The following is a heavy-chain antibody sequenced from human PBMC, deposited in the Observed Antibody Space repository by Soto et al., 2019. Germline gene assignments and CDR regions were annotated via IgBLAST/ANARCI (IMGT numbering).Heavy chain of an antibody. J-gene: IGHJ3*02. CDR1: GFTFSNAW. Sequence: GGSLRLSCAASGFTFSNAWMSWVRQAPGKGLEWVGRIKSKTDGGTTDYAAPVKGRFTISGDDSKNTLYLQMNSLKTEDTAVYYCLPGGSLFLDAFDIWGQGTMVTVSS. CDR2: IKSKTDGGTT. D-gene: IGHD3-10*01. CDR3: LPGGSLFLDAFDI. V-gene: IGHV3-15*01.